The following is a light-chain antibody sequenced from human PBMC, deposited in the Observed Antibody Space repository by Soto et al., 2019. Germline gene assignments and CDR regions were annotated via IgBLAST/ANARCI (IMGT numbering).Light chain of an antibody. CDR2: STD. J-gene: IGLJ2*01. CDR1: TGTVTSGHY. V-gene: IGLV7-43*01. Sequence: QAVVTQEPSLTVSPGGTVTLTCASSTGTVTSGHYPNWLQQKPGQAPRALIYSTDTRHSWTPARFSGSLLAGKAALTLSGVQPEDEADYYCLRYYGGALVFGGGTKLTVL. CDR3: LRYYGGALV.